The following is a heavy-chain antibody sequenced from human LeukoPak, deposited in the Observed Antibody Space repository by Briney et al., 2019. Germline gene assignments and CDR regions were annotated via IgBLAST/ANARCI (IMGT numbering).Heavy chain of an antibody. CDR3: ARISSTKQNWFDP. Sequence: SETLSLTCTVSGYSISSGYYWSWIRQPAGKGLEWIGRIYTSGSTNYNPSLKSRVTMSVDTSKNQFSLKLSSVTAADTAVYYCARISSTKQNWFDPWGQGTLVTVSS. D-gene: IGHD2-2*01. CDR2: IYTSGST. CDR1: GYSISSGYY. J-gene: IGHJ5*02. V-gene: IGHV4-4*07.